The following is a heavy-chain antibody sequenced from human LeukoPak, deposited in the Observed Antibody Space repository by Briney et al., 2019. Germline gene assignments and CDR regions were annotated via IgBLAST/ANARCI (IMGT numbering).Heavy chain of an antibody. J-gene: IGHJ4*02. CDR1: GFIFRDYA. Sequence: GGSLRLSCAASGFIFRDYAMTWVRQTPGKGPEWVSTIAYIGSFYADSVKGRFSISKDDSKNTLYLQMNNLRADDSAVYFCVKGLHMLDYWGQGTLVTVSS. D-gene: IGHD3-16*01. CDR2: IAYIGS. V-gene: IGHV3-23*01. CDR3: VKGLHMLDY.